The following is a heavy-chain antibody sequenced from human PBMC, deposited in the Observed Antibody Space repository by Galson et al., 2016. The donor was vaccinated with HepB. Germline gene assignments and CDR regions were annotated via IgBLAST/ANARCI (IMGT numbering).Heavy chain of an antibody. Sequence: SLRVSCAASGFTFSNYAMTWVRQAPGKGLEGVSAITASGAVTYYADSVKGRFTLSRDTSKNTLYLQMNSLRVEDTAIYYCAKGGDGYIRYYDSWGQGTLVTVSS. J-gene: IGHJ4*02. CDR3: AKGGDGYIRYYDS. D-gene: IGHD5-24*01. CDR2: ITASGAVT. V-gene: IGHV3-23*01. CDR1: GFTFSNYA.